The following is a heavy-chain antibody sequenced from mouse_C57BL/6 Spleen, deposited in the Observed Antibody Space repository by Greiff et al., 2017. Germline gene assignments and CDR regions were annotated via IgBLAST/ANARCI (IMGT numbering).Heavy chain of an antibody. CDR1: GYTFTSYW. Sequence: QVQLQQPGAGLVRPGSSVKLSCKASGYTFTSYWMHWVQQRPIQGLEWIGNIDTTDSETHYNHKFKGKGTLTVDKSNSTAYMHLSSLTSEDSAVYYCARGFYSNYFYFDYWGQGTTLTVSS. CDR3: ARGFYSNYFYFDY. D-gene: IGHD2-5*01. J-gene: IGHJ2*01. CDR2: IDTTDSET. V-gene: IGHV1-52*01.